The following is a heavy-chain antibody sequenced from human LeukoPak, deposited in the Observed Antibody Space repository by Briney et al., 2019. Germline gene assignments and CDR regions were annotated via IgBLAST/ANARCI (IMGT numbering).Heavy chain of an antibody. J-gene: IGHJ4*02. D-gene: IGHD3-22*01. CDR2: IKQDGSEK. Sequence: PGGSLRLSCAASGFTFSSYWMSWVRQAPGKGLEWVANIKQDGSEKYYVDSVKGRFTISRDNAKNSLYLQMNSLRAEDTAVYYCARVSYDSSGLYYFDYRGQGTLVTVSS. CDR1: GFTFSSYW. CDR3: ARVSYDSSGLYYFDY. V-gene: IGHV3-7*01.